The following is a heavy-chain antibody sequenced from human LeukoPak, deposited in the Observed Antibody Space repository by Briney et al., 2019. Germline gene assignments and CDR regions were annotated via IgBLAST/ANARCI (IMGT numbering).Heavy chain of an antibody. CDR1: GFTFSSYG. V-gene: IGHV3-30*02. CDR2: IRYDGSNK. CDR3: ARGRTVTYRQGWFDP. D-gene: IGHD4-17*01. Sequence: PGGSLRLSCAASGFTFSSYGMHWVRQAPGKGLEWVAFIRYDGSNKYYADSVKGRFTISRDNSKNTLYLQMNSLRAEDTAVYYCARGRTVTYRQGWFDPWGQGTLVTVSS. J-gene: IGHJ5*02.